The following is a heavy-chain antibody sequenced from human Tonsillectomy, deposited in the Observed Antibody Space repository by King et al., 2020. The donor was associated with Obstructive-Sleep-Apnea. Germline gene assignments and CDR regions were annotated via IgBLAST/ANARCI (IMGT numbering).Heavy chain of an antibody. CDR3: ARDEMVYYYDSSGYGGGDY. CDR2: ISSSSSTI. Sequence: VQLVESGGGLVQPGGSLRLSCAASGFTFSSYSMNWVRQAPGKGLEWVSYISSSSSTIYYADSVKGRFTIYRDNAKNSLYLQMNSLRAEDTAVYYCARDEMVYYYDSSGYGGGDYWGQGTLVTVSS. V-gene: IGHV3-48*04. D-gene: IGHD3-22*01. J-gene: IGHJ4*02. CDR1: GFTFSSYS.